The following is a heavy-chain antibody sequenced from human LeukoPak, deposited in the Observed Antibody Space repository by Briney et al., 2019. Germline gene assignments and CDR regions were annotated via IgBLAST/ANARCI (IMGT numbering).Heavy chain of an antibody. CDR3: AKDWGYEKVTD. J-gene: IGHJ4*02. Sequence: PGGSLRLSCAASGFTFSTYGMHWVRQPPGKGLEWMADISNDGSNTYYADFVKGRFTISRDNSKNTLFLQMYSLRPEDTAVYYCAKDWGYEKVTDWGQGTLVTVSS. D-gene: IGHD2-2*01. V-gene: IGHV3-30*18. CDR2: ISNDGSNT. CDR1: GFTFSTYG.